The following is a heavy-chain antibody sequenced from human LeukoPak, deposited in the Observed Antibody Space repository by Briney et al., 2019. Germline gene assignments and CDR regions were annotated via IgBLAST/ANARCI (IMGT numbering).Heavy chain of an antibody. Sequence: ASVKVSCKTSGYSENFYGITWVRQAPGQGLEWMGWINPNSGGTNYAQKFQGRVTMTRDTSISTAYMELSRLRSDDTAVYYCARDPADITMIVVVTGWFDPWGQGTLVAVSS. J-gene: IGHJ5*02. V-gene: IGHV1-2*02. CDR2: INPNSGGT. D-gene: IGHD3-22*01. CDR3: ARDPADITMIVVVTGWFDP. CDR1: GYSENFYG.